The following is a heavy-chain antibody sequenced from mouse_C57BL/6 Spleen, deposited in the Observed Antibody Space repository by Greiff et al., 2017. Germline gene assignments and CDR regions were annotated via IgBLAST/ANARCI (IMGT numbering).Heavy chain of an antibody. CDR2: IYPGGGYT. J-gene: IGHJ2*01. Sequence: QVQLQQSGAELVRPGTSVKMSCKASGYTFTDYCIGWAKQRPGHGLEWIGDIYPGGGYTDYNAKFKGKATLTADKSSSTAYMQFSGLTSEDSATYDCVRGGFDYGNYFDYWGQGTTLTVSS. CDR1: GYTFTDYC. D-gene: IGHD2-1*01. V-gene: IGHV1-63*01. CDR3: VRGGFDYGNYFDY.